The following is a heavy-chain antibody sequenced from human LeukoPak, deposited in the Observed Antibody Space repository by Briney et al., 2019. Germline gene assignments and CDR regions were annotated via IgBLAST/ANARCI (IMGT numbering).Heavy chain of an antibody. V-gene: IGHV4-59*01. J-gene: IGHJ4*02. D-gene: IGHD1-26*01. CDR1: GGSISSYY. CDR2: IYYSGST. CDR3: ARGMGAQFDY. Sequence: SETLSLTCTVSGGSISSYYWSWIRQPPGKGLEWIGYIYYSGSTNYNPSVKSRVTISVDTSKNQFSLKLSSVTAADTAVYYCARGMGAQFDYWGQGTLVTVSS.